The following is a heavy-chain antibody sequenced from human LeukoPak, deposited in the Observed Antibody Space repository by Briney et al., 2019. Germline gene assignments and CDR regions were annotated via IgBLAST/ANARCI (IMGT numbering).Heavy chain of an antibody. CDR2: IYHSGST. V-gene: IGHV4-38-2*02. J-gene: IGHJ5*02. CDR3: ASPSRP. Sequence: PSETLSLTCTVSGYSISSGYYWGWIRQPPGKGLEWIGSIYHSGSTYYNPSLKSRVTISVDTSKNQFPLKLSSVTAADTAVYYCASPSRPWGQGTLVTVSS. CDR1: GYSISSGYY.